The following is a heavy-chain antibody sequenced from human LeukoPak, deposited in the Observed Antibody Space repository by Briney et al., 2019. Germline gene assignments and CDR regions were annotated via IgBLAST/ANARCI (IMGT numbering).Heavy chain of an antibody. V-gene: IGHV4-61*02. Sequence: PSQTLSLTCTVSGGSISSGSYYWSWIRQPAGKGLEWIGRIYTSGSTNYNPTLKSRVTISVDTSKNQFSLKLSSVTAADTAVYYCARGPQNWNYGAYFDCWGQGTLVTVSS. CDR3: ARGPQNWNYGAYFDC. D-gene: IGHD1-7*01. CDR1: GGSISSGSYY. J-gene: IGHJ4*02. CDR2: IYTSGST.